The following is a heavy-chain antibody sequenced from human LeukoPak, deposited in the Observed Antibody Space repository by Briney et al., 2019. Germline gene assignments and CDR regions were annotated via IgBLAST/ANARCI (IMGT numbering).Heavy chain of an antibody. V-gene: IGHV4-34*01. CDR3: TRRNFQQLRWFDP. CDR1: GGSFSGYY. CDR2: INHLGSI. J-gene: IGHJ5*02. Sequence: PETLSLTCAVHGGSFSGYYWNWIRQPPGKVLEWLGEINHLGSINYNPALKSRVTLSVDKSKNQFSLNLSYVTAADTAVYYCTRRNFQQLRWFDPWGQGTLVTVSS. D-gene: IGHD2-2*01.